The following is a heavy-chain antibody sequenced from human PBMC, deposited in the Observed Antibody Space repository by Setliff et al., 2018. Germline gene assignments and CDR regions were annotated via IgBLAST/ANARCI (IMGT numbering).Heavy chain of an antibody. CDR2: IYSAGTT. CDR3: ARSSSRRWFDP. CDR1: GDSISSYF. Sequence: ETLSLTCSVSGDSISSYFWTWTRQPAGKGLEWIGYIYSAGTTYYNPSLKSRVSMLVDTSENKFSLRLTSVTAADTAVYYCARSSSRRWFDPWGQGTLVTVSS. J-gene: IGHJ5*02. D-gene: IGHD6-6*01. V-gene: IGHV4-59*06.